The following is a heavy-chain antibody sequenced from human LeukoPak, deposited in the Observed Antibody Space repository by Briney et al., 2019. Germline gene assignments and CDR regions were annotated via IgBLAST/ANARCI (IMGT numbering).Heavy chain of an antibody. CDR1: GFTFSSYW. J-gene: IGHJ4*02. CDR3: ARIIVVVPAVRFDY. CDR2: IKQDGSEK. Sequence: GGSLRLSCAASGFTFSSYWMSWVRQAPGKGLDWVANIKQDGSEKYYVDSVKGRFTISRDNAKNSLYLQMNSLRAEDTAVYYCARIIVVVPAVRFDYWGQGTLVTVSS. D-gene: IGHD2-2*01. V-gene: IGHV3-7*01.